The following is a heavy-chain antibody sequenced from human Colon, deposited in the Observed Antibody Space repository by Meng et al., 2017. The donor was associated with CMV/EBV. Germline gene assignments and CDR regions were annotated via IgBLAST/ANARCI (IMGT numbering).Heavy chain of an antibody. CDR3: ARDRDLRPQGGYYDMDV. Sequence: GESLKISCAASGFTFRTYWMSWVRQAPGTGLEWVANIKSDGSEKYYVDSVKGRFTISRDHVKNSLYLQMNSLRAEDTAVYYCARDRDLRPQGGYYDMDVWGQGTTVTVSS. V-gene: IGHV3-7*01. J-gene: IGHJ6*02. CDR1: GFTFRTYW. D-gene: IGHD6-6*01. CDR2: IKSDGSEK.